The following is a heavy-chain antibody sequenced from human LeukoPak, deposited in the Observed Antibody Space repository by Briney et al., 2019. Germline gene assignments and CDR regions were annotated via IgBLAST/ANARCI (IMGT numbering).Heavy chain of an antibody. V-gene: IGHV3-48*01. J-gene: IGHJ4*02. D-gene: IGHD4-17*01. CDR3: ARENYADLFDY. CDR1: GFTFSSYN. CDR2: ISSSSSTI. Sequence: GGSLRLSCAAPGFTFSSYNMNWVRQAPGKGLECIAYISSSSSTIYYADSVKGRFTISRDNAKNSVFLQMNSLRAEDTAVYYCARENYADLFDYWGQGTLVTVPS.